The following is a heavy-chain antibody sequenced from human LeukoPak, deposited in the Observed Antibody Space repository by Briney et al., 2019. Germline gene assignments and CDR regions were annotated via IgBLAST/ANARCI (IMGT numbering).Heavy chain of an antibody. CDR3: AKPVGITIFGVVIKVPYYFDY. CDR1: GFTFSSYW. CDR2: INKDGGEK. J-gene: IGHJ4*02. V-gene: IGHV3-7*03. D-gene: IGHD3-3*01. Sequence: GGSLRLSCAASGFTFSSYWMSWVRQAPGKGLEWVANINKDGGEKYYVDSVKGRFTISRDNAKNSLYLQMNSLRAEDTAVYYCAKPVGITIFGVVIKVPYYFDYWGQGTLVTVSS.